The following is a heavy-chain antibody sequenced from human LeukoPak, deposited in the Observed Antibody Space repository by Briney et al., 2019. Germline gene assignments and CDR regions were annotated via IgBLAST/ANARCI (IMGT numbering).Heavy chain of an antibody. CDR1: GGSISSGSYY. CDR3: ARVALSIGGSHLGYCSGGSCYSGGYYFDY. Sequence: PSQTLSLTCTVSGGSISSGSYYWSWIRQPAGKGLEWIGRIYTSGSTNYNPSLKSRVTISVDTSKNQFSLKPSSVTAADTAVYYCARVALSIGGSHLGYCSGGSCYSGGYYFDYWGQGTLVTVSS. V-gene: IGHV4-61*02. D-gene: IGHD2-15*01. J-gene: IGHJ4*02. CDR2: IYTSGST.